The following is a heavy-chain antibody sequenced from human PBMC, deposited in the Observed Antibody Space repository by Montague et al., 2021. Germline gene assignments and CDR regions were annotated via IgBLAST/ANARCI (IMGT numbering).Heavy chain of an antibody. J-gene: IGHJ5*02. Sequence: SETLSLTCTVSGASITSNIYYWGWIRQSPGKGLEWIGSIYYSGNSFYQPSLKSRITMAVDTSKNQFSLKLSSVTAADTAIYYCARVFSSWYVGWFDPWGQGTLVTLSP. V-gene: IGHV4-39*07. CDR2: IYYSGNS. CDR3: ARVFSSWYVGWFDP. CDR1: GASITSNIYY. D-gene: IGHD6-13*01.